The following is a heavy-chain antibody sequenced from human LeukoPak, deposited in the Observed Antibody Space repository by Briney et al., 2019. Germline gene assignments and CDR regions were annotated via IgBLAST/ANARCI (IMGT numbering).Heavy chain of an antibody. J-gene: IGHJ4*02. CDR1: GGSFSGYY. V-gene: IGHV4-34*01. Sequence: SETLSLTCAVYGGSFSGYYWSWIRQPPGKGLEWIGEINHSGSTNYNPSLKSRVTISVDTSKNQFSLKLSSVTAADTAVYYCARGRILWFGELYYFDYWGRGTLSPSPQ. D-gene: IGHD3-10*01. CDR2: INHSGST. CDR3: ARGRILWFGELYYFDY.